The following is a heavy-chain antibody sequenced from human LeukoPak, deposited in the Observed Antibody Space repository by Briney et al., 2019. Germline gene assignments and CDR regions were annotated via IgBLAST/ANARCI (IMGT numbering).Heavy chain of an antibody. D-gene: IGHD3-10*01. CDR2: INSDGSST. J-gene: IGHJ4*02. CDR1: GFTFSSYW. Sequence: GGSLRLSCAASGFTFSSYWMHWVRQAPGKRLVWVSRINSDGSSTSYADSVKGRFTISRDNAKNTLYLQMNSLRAEDTAVYYCATRYGSGSAGLDYWGQGTLVTVSS. V-gene: IGHV3-74*01. CDR3: ATRYGSGSAGLDY.